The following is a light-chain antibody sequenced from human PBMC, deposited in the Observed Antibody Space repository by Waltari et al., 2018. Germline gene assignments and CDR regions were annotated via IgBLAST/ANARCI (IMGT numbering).Light chain of an antibody. J-gene: IGKJ1*01. CDR3: QHYLRLPAT. CDR1: QRVSRA. CDR2: GAS. Sequence: EIVLTQSPGTLSLSPGERATLSCRASQRVSRALAWYQQNPGQAPRLLIYGASNRATGIPDRFSGSGSGTDFSLTISSLEPEDFAVYYCQHYLRLPATFGQGTKVEIK. V-gene: IGKV3-20*01.